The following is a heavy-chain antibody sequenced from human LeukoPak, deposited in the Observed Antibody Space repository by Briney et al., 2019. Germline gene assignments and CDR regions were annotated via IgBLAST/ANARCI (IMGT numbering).Heavy chain of an antibody. CDR1: GYTFTSYG. D-gene: IGHD2-15*01. Sequence: GASVKVSCKAPGYTFTSYGITRVRQAPGQGLEWMGWISPYNGDTKYAQKVQDRVTMTTDTSTSTAYMELRSLTSDDTAVYYCARGGSGGSGGWFDPWGQGTRVTVSS. CDR2: ISPYNGDT. J-gene: IGHJ5*02. CDR3: ARGGSGGSGGWFDP. V-gene: IGHV1-18*01.